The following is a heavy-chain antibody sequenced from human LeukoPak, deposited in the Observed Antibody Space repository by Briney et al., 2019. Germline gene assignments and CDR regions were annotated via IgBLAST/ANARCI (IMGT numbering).Heavy chain of an antibody. D-gene: IGHD2-2*02. CDR3: ARGGGSSTSCYTCSGDY. CDR1: GYTFTGYY. CDR2: INPNSGGT. J-gene: IGHJ4*02. Sequence: ASVKVSCKASGYTFTGYYMHWVRQAPGQGLEWMGWINPNSGGTNYAQKFQGRVTMTRDTSISTAYMELSRLRSDDTAVYYCARGGGSSTSCYTCSGDYWGQGTLVTVSS. V-gene: IGHV1-2*02.